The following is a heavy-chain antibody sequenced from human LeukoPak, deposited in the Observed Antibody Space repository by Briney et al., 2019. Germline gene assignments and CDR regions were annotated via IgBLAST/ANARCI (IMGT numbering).Heavy chain of an antibody. V-gene: IGHV4-38-2*02. Sequence: SSETLSLTCTVSGYSISSGYYWGWIRPSPGKGLEWIEIISHSGSTYDNPSLKSRVTISLDTSKNQISLRLRSVTAADTAVYYCARGGPAMALDYWGQGTLVTVSS. CDR1: GYSISSGYY. CDR3: ARGGPAMALDY. D-gene: IGHD5-18*01. CDR2: ISHSGST. J-gene: IGHJ4*02.